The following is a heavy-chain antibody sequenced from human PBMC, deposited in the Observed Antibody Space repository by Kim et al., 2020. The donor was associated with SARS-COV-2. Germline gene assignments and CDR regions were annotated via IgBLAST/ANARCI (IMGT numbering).Heavy chain of an antibody. CDR3: ARGYTAMVIGDY. V-gene: IGHV4-34*01. Sequence: NYNPNLTSRVTISVDTAKNQFSLKLSSVTAADTAVYYCARGYTAMVIGDYWGQGTLVTVSS. D-gene: IGHD5-18*01. J-gene: IGHJ4*02.